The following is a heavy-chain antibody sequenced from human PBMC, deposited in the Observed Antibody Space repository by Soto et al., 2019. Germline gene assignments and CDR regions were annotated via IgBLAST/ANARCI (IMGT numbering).Heavy chain of an antibody. D-gene: IGHD3-10*01. V-gene: IGHV1-2*04. CDR3: ARGAQGVRDVIIYGGWFDP. J-gene: IGHJ5*02. Sequence: ASVKVSCKASGYTFTGYYMHWVRQAPGQGLEGMGWINPNSGGTNYAQKFQSWVTMNRDTSISTAYMELSRLRYDDTAVYYCARGAQGVRDVIIYGGWFDPWGQGTMVTVSS. CDR2: INPNSGGT. CDR1: GYTFTGYY.